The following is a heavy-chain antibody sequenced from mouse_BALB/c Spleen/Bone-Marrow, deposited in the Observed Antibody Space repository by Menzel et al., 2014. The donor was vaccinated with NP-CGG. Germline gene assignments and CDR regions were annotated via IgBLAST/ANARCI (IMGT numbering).Heavy chain of an antibody. CDR3: ARERGNYGFSY. V-gene: IGHV1-67*01. CDR2: ISTYYGDA. J-gene: IGHJ3*01. CDR1: GYTFXDYA. Sequence: VKLMESGAELVRPGVSVKISCKGSGYTFXDYAMHWVKQSHAKSLEWIGVISTYYGDASYNQKFKGKATMTVDKSSSTAYMELARLTSEDSAIYYCARERGNYGFSYWGQGTLVTVSA. D-gene: IGHD2-1*01.